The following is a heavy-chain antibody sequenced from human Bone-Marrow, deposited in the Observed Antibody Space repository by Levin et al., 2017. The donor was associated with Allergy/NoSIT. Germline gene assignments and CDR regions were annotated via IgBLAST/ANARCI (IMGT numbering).Heavy chain of an antibody. J-gene: IGHJ4*02. CDR3: AKEGLAVAGYYFDS. V-gene: IGHV3-23*01. Sequence: GGSLRLSCAASGFTFSSYAMSWVRQAPGKGLEWVSSISGSGTITHYAESVKGRYTISRDISKNMLHLQMNSLRAEDTAIYFCAKEGLAVAGYYFDSWGQGTLVTVSS. CDR1: GFTFSSYA. CDR2: ISGSGTIT. D-gene: IGHD6-19*01.